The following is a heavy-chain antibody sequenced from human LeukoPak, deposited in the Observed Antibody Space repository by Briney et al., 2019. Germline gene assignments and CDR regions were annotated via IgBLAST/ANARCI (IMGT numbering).Heavy chain of an antibody. D-gene: IGHD6-19*01. Sequence: PSETLSLTCTVSGVSISGYFWSWVRQPAGKGLEWIGRIYSSGSTKYNPSLQSRVTMSLDTSKKQLSLNLGSVTAADTAVYYCARAGSSGGLCDYWGQGILVTVSS. V-gene: IGHV4-4*07. CDR3: ARAGSSGGLCDY. J-gene: IGHJ4*02. CDR1: GVSISGYF. CDR2: IYSSGST.